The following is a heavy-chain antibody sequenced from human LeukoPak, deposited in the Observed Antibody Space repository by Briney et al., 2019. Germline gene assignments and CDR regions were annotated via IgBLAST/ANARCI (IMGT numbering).Heavy chain of an antibody. CDR1: GFTFSSYW. D-gene: IGHD2-15*01. CDR3: ARGRGGSCYSPLDV. V-gene: IGHV3-7*01. J-gene: IGHJ6*02. CDR2: IKQDGSEK. Sequence: GGSLRLSCAASGFTFSSYWMSWVRQAPGKGLEWVANIKQDGSEKYYVDSVKGRFTISRDNAKNSLYLQMNSLRAEDTAVYYCARGRGGSCYSPLDVWGQGTTVTVSS.